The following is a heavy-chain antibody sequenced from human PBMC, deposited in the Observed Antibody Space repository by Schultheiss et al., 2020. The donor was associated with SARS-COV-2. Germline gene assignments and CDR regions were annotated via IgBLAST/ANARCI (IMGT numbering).Heavy chain of an antibody. CDR3: ARIRYNAFDY. Sequence: SETLSLTCTVSGGSISGYYWSWIRQPPGKGLEWIGSIYHSGSTYYNPSLKSRVTISVDTSKNHFSLKLSSVTAADTAVYYCARIRYNAFDYWGQGTLVTVSS. V-gene: IGHV4-59*01. CDR2: IYHSGST. CDR1: GGSISGYY. D-gene: IGHD5-24*01. J-gene: IGHJ4*02.